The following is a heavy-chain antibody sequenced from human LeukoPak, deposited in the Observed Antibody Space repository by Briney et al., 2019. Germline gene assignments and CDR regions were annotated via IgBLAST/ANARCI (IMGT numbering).Heavy chain of an antibody. D-gene: IGHD5-24*01. CDR3: VRSRSGYNVLEF. Sequence: GGSLRLSCAASGFTFNNYVMHWVCQAPGKGLEHVSIISSNGDGIYYASSVEGRFAISRDNSKNTLYLQLGSLRPDDMAVYYCVRSRSGYNVLEFWGQGTLVTV. J-gene: IGHJ4*02. V-gene: IGHV3-64*01. CDR2: ISSNGDGI. CDR1: GFTFNNYV.